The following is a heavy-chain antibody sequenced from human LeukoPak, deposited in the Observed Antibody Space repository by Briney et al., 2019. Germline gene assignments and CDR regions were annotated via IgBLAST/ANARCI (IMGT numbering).Heavy chain of an antibody. CDR2: ISWDGGST. D-gene: IGHD3-9*01. Sequence: GGSLRLSCAASGFTFSSYAMSWVRQAPGKGLEWVSLISWDGGSTYYADSVKGRFTISRDNSKNSLYLQMNSLRTEDTALYYCAKDQSDILTGHIDYWGQGTLVTVSS. V-gene: IGHV3-43*01. CDR3: AKDQSDILTGHIDY. J-gene: IGHJ4*02. CDR1: GFTFSSYA.